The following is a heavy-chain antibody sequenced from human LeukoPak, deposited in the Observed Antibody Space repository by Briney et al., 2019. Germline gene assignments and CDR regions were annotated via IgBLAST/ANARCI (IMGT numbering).Heavy chain of an antibody. V-gene: IGHV1-2*02. Sequence: ASVKVSCKASGHTFTGYYMHWVRQAPGQGLEWMGWINPNSGGTSYAQKFQGRVTMTRDTSTSTVYMELSSLRSEDTAVYYCARDKDSGRFRAIDYWGQGTLVTVSS. CDR3: ARDKDSGRFRAIDY. CDR1: GHTFTGYY. J-gene: IGHJ4*02. D-gene: IGHD1-26*01. CDR2: INPNSGGT.